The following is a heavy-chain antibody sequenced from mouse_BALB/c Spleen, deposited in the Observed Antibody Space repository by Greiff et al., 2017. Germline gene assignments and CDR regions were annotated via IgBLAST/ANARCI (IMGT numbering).Heavy chain of an antibody. J-gene: IGHJ3*01. V-gene: IGHV1S127*01. D-gene: IGHD2-2*01. CDR3: TRYGYDEGAWFAY. CDR1: GYSFTSYW. CDR2: IHPSDSDT. Sequence: VQLQQPGAELVRPGASVKLSCKASGYSFTSYWMNWVKQRPGQGLEWIGMIHPSDSDTRLNQKFKDKATLTVDKSSSTAYMQLSSPTSEDSAVYYCTRYGYDEGAWFAYWGQGTLVTVSA.